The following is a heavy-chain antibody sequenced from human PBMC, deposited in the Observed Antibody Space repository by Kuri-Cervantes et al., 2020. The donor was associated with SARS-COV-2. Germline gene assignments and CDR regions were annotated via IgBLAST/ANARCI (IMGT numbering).Heavy chain of an antibody. J-gene: IGHJ5*02. CDR2: IYTSGST. V-gene: IGHV4-4*07. D-gene: IGHD4-17*01. CDR1: GGSISSYY. Sequence: GSLRLSCTVSGGSISSYYWSWIRQPAGKGLEWIGRIYTSGSTNYNPSLKSRVTMSVDTSKNQFSLKLSSVTAVDTAVYYCARTGTVTTEGWFDPWGQGTLVTVSS. CDR3: ARTGTVTTEGWFDP.